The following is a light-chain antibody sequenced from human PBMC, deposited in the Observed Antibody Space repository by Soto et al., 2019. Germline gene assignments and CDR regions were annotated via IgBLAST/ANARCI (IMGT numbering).Light chain of an antibody. J-gene: IGKJ1*01. CDR1: QSVNSNY. Sequence: EIVLTQSPATLSVSPGGRATLSCRATQSVNSNYLAWYQQKPGQAPRLLMYGASTRATGIPDRFSGSGSGTDFTLSISRLEPEDFAVYYCQEYGSIRTFGQGTKVDIK. V-gene: IGKV3-20*01. CDR2: GAS. CDR3: QEYGSIRT.